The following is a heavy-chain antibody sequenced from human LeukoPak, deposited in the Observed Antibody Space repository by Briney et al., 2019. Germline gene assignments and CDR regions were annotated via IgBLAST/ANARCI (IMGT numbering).Heavy chain of an antibody. CDR1: GFTFSSYA. CDR3: ATATGGDAGGDYYYYYGMDV. D-gene: IGHD2-21*02. Sequence: GGSLRLSCAASGFTFSSYAMSWVRQAPGKGLEWVSAISGSGGSTYYADSVKGRFTISRDNSKNTLYLQMNSLRAEDTAVYYCATATGGDAGGDYYYYYGMDVWGQGTTVTVSS. V-gene: IGHV3-23*01. J-gene: IGHJ6*02. CDR2: ISGSGGST.